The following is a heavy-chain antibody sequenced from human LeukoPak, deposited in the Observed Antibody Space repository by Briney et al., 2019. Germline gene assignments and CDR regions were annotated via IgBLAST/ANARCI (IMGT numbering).Heavy chain of an antibody. CDR1: GGSISGSSYY. V-gene: IGHV4-39*01. CDR3: ARGMSGTYYDYFDY. J-gene: IGHJ4*02. CDR2: IHYSGST. Sequence: SETLSLTCTVSGGSISGSSYYWGWIRQPPGKGLEWIGSIHYSGSTFYNPSLKSRVTISADTSKNQFSLRLTSVTATDTAVYYCARGMSGTYYDYFDYWGQGTLVTVSS. D-gene: IGHD1-26*01.